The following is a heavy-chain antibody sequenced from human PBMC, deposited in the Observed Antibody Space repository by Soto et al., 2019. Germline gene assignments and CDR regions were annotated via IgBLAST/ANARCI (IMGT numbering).Heavy chain of an antibody. CDR1: GFTFSSYA. V-gene: IGHV3-23*01. J-gene: IGHJ4*02. D-gene: IGHD6-13*01. Sequence: GGSLRLSCAASGFTFSSYAMSWVRQAPGKGLEWVSAISGSGGSTYYADSVKGRFTISRDNSKNTLYLQMKSLRAEDTAVYYCAKSTAAGKYYFDYWGQGTLVTSPQ. CDR3: AKSTAAGKYYFDY. CDR2: ISGSGGST.